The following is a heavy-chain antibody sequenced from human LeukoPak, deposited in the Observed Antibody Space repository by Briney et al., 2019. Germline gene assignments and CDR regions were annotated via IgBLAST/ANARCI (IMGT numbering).Heavy chain of an antibody. V-gene: IGHV1-69*13. J-gene: IGHJ4*02. CDR3: ARGPRYDSSGKWDY. D-gene: IGHD3-22*01. Sequence: SVKVSCKASGGTFSSYAISWLRQAPGQGLEWMGGIIPIFGTANYAQKFQGRVTITADESTSTAYMELSSLRSEDTAVYYCARGPRYDSSGKWDYWGQGTLVTVSS. CDR2: IIPIFGTA. CDR1: GGTFSSYA.